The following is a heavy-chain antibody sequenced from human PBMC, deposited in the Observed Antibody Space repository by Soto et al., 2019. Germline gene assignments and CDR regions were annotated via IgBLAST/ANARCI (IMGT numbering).Heavy chain of an antibody. D-gene: IGHD3-3*01. CDR3: ARDVGGMDG. CDR2: INDGNGNT. Sequence: QVQLVQSGAEEKKPEASVKVSCKASGYTFTSYAMHWVRQGPGQRLEWMGWINDGNGNTKYSQKFKCRVTITRDTTGSTAYMELSSLRAEVTAVYYCARDVGGMDGWGQGTTGTVSS. J-gene: IGHJ6*01. V-gene: IGHV1-3*05. CDR1: GYTFTSYA.